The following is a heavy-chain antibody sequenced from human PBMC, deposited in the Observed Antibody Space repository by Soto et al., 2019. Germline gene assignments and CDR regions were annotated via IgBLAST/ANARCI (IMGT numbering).Heavy chain of an antibody. CDR3: ARDRGYSYGYSQEIDY. CDR1: GGTFSSYA. CDR2: IIPIFGTA. Sequence: SVKVSCKASGGTFSSYAISWVRQAPGQGLEWMGGIIPIFGTANYAQKFQGRVTITADESTSTAYMELSSLRSEDTAVYYCARDRGYSYGYSQEIDYWGQGTLVTVSS. D-gene: IGHD5-18*01. V-gene: IGHV1-69*13. J-gene: IGHJ4*02.